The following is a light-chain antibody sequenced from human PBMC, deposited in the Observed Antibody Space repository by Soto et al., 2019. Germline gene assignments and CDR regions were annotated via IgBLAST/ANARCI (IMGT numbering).Light chain of an antibody. V-gene: IGLV2-11*01. J-gene: IGLJ2*01. CDR1: SSDVGTYNY. Sequence: QSVLTQPRSVSGSPGQSVTISCSGTSSDVGTYNYVSWYQQHPGKAPKLMIYDVSQRPSGVPDRFSGSKSGNTASLTISGLQAEDEADYYCCSYAGIYTWVFGGGTKLTVL. CDR3: CSYAGIYTWV. CDR2: DVS.